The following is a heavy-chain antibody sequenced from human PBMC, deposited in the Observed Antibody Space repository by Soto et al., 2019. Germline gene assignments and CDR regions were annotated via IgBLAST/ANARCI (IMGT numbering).Heavy chain of an antibody. Sequence: SPRLSCTASGFTFGDYAMSWFRQAPGKGLEWVGFIRSKAYGGTTEYAASVKGRFTISRDDSKSIAYLQMNSLKTEDTAVYYCTRMIAVAGPFDYWGQGTLVTVSS. V-gene: IGHV3-49*03. CDR3: TRMIAVAGPFDY. J-gene: IGHJ4*02. D-gene: IGHD6-19*01. CDR1: GFTFGDYA. CDR2: IRSKAYGGTT.